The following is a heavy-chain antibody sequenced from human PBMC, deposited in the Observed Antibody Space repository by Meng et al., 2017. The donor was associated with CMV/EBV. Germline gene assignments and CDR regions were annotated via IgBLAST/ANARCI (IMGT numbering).Heavy chain of an antibody. D-gene: IGHD2-2*01. V-gene: IGHV3-21*01. CDR2: ISSSSSYI. Sequence: GGSLRLSCVASGFAFSRYSMNWVRQAPGKGLEWVSSISSSSSYIYYADSVKGRFTISRDNAKNSLYLQMNSLRAEDTAVYYCAREGNGYGYQLLRTPYYFDYWGQGTLVTVSS. CDR3: AREGNGYGYQLLRTPYYFDY. J-gene: IGHJ4*02. CDR1: GFAFSRYS.